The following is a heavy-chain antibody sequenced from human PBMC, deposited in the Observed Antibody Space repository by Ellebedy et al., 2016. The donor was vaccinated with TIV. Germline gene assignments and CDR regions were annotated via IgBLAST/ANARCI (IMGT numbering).Heavy chain of an antibody. CDR1: GFTFSTYW. J-gene: IGHJ4*02. V-gene: IGHV3-15*01. CDR2: IKSKSDGGTT. CDR3: TTKTGSYYDIYY. D-gene: IGHD1-26*01. Sequence: PGGSLRLSCTASGFTFSTYWMSWVRQAPGKGLEWIGRIKSKSDGGTTDYAAPVKDRFIISRDDSKKTLYLQMNSLKSEDTAFYYCTTKTGSYYDIYYWGQGTLVTVSS.